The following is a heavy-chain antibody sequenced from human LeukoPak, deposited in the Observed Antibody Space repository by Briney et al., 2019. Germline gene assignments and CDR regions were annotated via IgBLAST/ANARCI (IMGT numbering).Heavy chain of an antibody. CDR3: ARGLYDGMDV. V-gene: IGHV1-46*01. J-gene: IGHJ6*02. Sequence: ASVKVSCKASGYTFTSYYMHWVRQAPGQGLEWMGIINPSGGSTSYAQKFQGRVTMARDTSPTTVYMELSSLRSEDTAVYYCARGLYDGMDVWGQGTTVTVSS. CDR2: INPSGGST. CDR1: GYTFTSYY.